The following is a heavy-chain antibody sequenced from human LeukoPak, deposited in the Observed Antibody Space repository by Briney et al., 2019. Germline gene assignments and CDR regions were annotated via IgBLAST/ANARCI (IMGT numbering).Heavy chain of an antibody. V-gene: IGHV3-7*01. CDR1: GFTFSNHW. J-gene: IGHJ6*03. Sequence: PGGSLSLSCAASGFTFSNHWMSWVRQAPGKGLEWVANINQDGSEKYYVDSVKGRFTISRDNAKRSLYLQMNSLRAEDTAVYYCARDGTDYYYYMDVWGKGTTVTVSS. D-gene: IGHD6-13*01. CDR3: ARDGTDYYYYMDV. CDR2: INQDGSEK.